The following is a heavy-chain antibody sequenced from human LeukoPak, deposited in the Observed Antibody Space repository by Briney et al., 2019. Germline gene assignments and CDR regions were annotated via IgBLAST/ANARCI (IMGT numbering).Heavy chain of an antibody. CDR1: GGSISSYY. CDR2: IYYSGST. V-gene: IGHV4-59*01. Sequence: SETLSLTCTVSGGSISSYYWSWIRQPPGKGLEWIGYIYYSGSTNYNPSLKSRVTISVDTSKNQFSLKLSSVTAADTAAYYCARVPSGSMITFGDGSEVWGQGTLVTVSS. D-gene: IGHD3-16*01. J-gene: IGHJ4*02. CDR3: ARVPSGSMITFGDGSEV.